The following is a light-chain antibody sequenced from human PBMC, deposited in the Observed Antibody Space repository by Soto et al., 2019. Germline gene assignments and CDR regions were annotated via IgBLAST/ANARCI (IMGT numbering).Light chain of an antibody. Sequence: IQLTQSPSSLSASVGDRITITCQASQYINNYFNWYPQKPGKAPILLIFDASSVETRVPSRFSGSVSGTHFTFTISASEREDTATNNCSRQGDVPLSFGTG. CDR2: DAS. V-gene: IGKV1-33*01. CDR1: QYINNY. CDR3: SRQGDVPLS. J-gene: IGKJ5*01.